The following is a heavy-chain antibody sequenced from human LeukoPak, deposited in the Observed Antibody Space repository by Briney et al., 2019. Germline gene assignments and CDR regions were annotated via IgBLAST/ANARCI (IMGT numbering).Heavy chain of an antibody. CDR1: GFTFSSYG. CDR2: IWYGGSNK. V-gene: IGHV3-30*02. Sequence: GGSLRLSCAASGFTFSSYGMHWVRQAPGKGLEWVAVIWYGGSNKYYADSVKGRFTISRDNSKNTLYLQMNSLRAEDTAVYYCAKDRSPYCSSTSCHSFDYWGQRTLVTVSS. CDR3: AKDRSPYCSSTSCHSFDY. D-gene: IGHD2-2*01. J-gene: IGHJ4*02.